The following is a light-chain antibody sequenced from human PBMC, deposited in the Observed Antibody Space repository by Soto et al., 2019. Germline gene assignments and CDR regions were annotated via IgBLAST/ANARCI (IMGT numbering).Light chain of an antibody. CDR2: SAS. Sequence: EIVMTQSPATLSVSPGERATLSCRASQSVRSNLAWHQQKPGQAPRLLISSASIRATGIPARFSGSGSGTDFTLTISSLQSEDFAICYCQQYDDWPFTFGQGTKLEI. CDR3: QQYDDWPFT. J-gene: IGKJ2*01. V-gene: IGKV3-15*01. CDR1: QSVRSN.